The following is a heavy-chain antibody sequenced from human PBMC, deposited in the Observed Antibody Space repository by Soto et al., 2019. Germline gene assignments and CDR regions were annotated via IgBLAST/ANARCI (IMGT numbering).Heavy chain of an antibody. V-gene: IGHV4-61*01. CDR2: VYYSGTT. J-gene: IGHJ4*02. CDR3: ARVSRDRFDY. CDR1: GGSVSNKTYY. Sequence: SETLSLTCSVSGGSVSNKTYYWSWLRQPPGKRLEWIGYVYYSGTTNYNPSLKSRVTISVDLSKNKFSLRLSSVTTADTALYYCARVSRDRFDYWGQGTLVTVSS.